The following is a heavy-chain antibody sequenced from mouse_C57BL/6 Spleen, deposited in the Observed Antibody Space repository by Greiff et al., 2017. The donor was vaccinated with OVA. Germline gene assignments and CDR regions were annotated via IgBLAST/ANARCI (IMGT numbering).Heavy chain of an antibody. CDR1: GYTFTSYW. D-gene: IGHD2-4*01. J-gene: IGHJ1*03. CDR2: IDPSDSET. CDR3: ARDYDYVWYFDV. Sequence: VQLQQPGAELVRPGSSVKLSCKASGYTFTSYWMHWVKQRPIQGLEWIGNIDPSDSETHYNQKFKDKATLTVDKSSSTAYMQLSSLTSEDSAVYYCARDYDYVWYFDVWGTGTTVTVSS. V-gene: IGHV1-52*01.